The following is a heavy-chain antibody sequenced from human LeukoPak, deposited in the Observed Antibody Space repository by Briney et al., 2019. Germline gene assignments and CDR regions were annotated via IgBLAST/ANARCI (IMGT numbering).Heavy chain of an antibody. CDR1: GGSIRNGSCY. D-gene: IGHD5-12*01. Sequence: SETLSLTCTVSGGSIRNGSCYWGWIRQPPRKGLEWIGSIYYSGTTYYNPSLKSRVTISVDTSKNQFSLGLSSVTAADTAVYYCARLEYSGYGPFDYWGQGTLVTVSS. V-gene: IGHV4-39*01. CDR3: ARLEYSGYGPFDY. CDR2: IYYSGTT. J-gene: IGHJ4*02.